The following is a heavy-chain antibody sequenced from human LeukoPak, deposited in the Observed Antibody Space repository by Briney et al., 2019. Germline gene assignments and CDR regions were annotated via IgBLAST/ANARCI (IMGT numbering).Heavy chain of an antibody. CDR1: GGSISSGGYS. J-gene: IGHJ3*02. Sequence: SETLSLTCAVSGGSISSGGYSWSSIRQPPGKGLEWNGYIYHSGSTYYNPSLKSPVTISVNRSKNQFSLKLSSVTAADTAVYYCARLTTMVRGVITDAFDIWGQGTMVTVSS. V-gene: IGHV4-30-2*01. CDR2: IYHSGST. D-gene: IGHD3-10*01. CDR3: ARLTTMVRGVITDAFDI.